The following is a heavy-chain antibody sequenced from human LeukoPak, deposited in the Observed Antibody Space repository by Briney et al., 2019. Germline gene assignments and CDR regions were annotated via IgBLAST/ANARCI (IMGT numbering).Heavy chain of an antibody. CDR2: IYCSGTT. CDR3: ARHPFGSGFDY. CDR1: GGSISSYY. Sequence: PSETLSLTCTVSGGSISSYYWSWIRQPPGKGLEWLAYIYCSGTTNYNPSLQSRVTISVDTSKNQFSLKLTSVTAADTAVYYCARHPFGSGFDYWGQGTLVTVSS. J-gene: IGHJ4*02. D-gene: IGHD3-10*01. V-gene: IGHV4-59*08.